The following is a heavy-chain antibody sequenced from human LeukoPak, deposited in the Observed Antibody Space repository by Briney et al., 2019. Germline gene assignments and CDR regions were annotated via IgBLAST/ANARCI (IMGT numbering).Heavy chain of an antibody. CDR3: VKDRTGTYTLDY. V-gene: IGHV3-23*01. D-gene: IGHD3-10*01. Sequence: GGSLRLSCEASGFTFISYGMSWVRQAPGKGLEWVSAISGSGGSTYYADSVKGRFTISRDNSKNTLYLQMNSLRAEDTAVYYCVKDRTGTYTLDYWGQGTLVTVSS. CDR2: ISGSGGST. CDR1: GFTFISYG. J-gene: IGHJ4*02.